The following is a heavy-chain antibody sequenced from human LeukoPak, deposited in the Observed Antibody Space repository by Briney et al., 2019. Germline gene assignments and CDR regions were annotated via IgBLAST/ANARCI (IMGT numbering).Heavy chain of an antibody. Sequence: ASVKVSCKASGYTFTGYYMHWVRQAPGQGLEWMGWINPNSGGTNYAQKFQGRVTMTRDTSISTAYMELSRLRSDDTAVYYCARDLGYCSGGSCPDYYMDVWGKGTTVTVSS. CDR3: ARDLGYCSGGSCPDYYMDV. V-gene: IGHV1-2*02. CDR1: GYTFTGYY. J-gene: IGHJ6*03. CDR2: INPNSGGT. D-gene: IGHD2-15*01.